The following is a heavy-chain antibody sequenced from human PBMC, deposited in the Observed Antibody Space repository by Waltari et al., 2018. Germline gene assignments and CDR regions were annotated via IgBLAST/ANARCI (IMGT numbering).Heavy chain of an antibody. CDR1: GFTFSGSA. J-gene: IGHJ4*02. CDR2: IRSKANSYAT. CDR3: TKTDY. V-gene: IGHV3-73*01. Sequence: VQLVQSGAEVKKPGASVKVSCKASGFTFSGSAMHWVRQASGKGLEWVGRIRSKANSYATAYAASVKGRFTISRDDSKNTAYLQMNSLKTEDTAVYYCTKTDYWGQGTLVTVSS.